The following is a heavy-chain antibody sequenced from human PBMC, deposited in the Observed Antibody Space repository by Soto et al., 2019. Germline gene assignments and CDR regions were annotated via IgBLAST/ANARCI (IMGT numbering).Heavy chain of an antibody. CDR1: GFMFSSYG. CDR2: IHPSGGST. J-gene: IGHJ4*02. Sequence: EVQLLESGGDLVQPGGSLGLSCAAAGFMFSSYGMSWVRQAPGKGLQWVATIHPSGGSTHYAESVRGRFTISRDNSRDTLYLQMNSLRAEDTAVYYCAKDPSTGPPDCWGQGALVTVSS. CDR3: AKDPSTGPPDC. V-gene: IGHV3-23*01. D-gene: IGHD3-9*01.